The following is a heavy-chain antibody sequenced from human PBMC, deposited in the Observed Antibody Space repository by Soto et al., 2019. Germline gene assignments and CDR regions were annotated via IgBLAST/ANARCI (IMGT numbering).Heavy chain of an antibody. CDR1: GGTFSSYA. Sequence: SVKVSCKACGGTFSSYAISGVRQPPGQGLEWMGGISPILGTANYAQKFQGRVTITADKSTSTAYMELSSLRSEDTAVYYCARSRPRQVVTAIDHWGQGTLVTVSS. D-gene: IGHD2-21*02. V-gene: IGHV1-69*10. CDR2: ISPILGTA. CDR3: ARSRPRQVVTAIDH. J-gene: IGHJ4*02.